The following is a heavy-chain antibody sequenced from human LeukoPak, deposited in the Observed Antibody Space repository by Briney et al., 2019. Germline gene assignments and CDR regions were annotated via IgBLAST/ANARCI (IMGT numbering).Heavy chain of an antibody. J-gene: IGHJ4*02. D-gene: IGHD5-24*01. CDR1: GYTFTSYG. CDR2: ISPSGGST. Sequence: ASVKVSCKASGYTFTSYGISWVRQAPGQGLEWMGLISPSGGSTHYAQKFQGRVTMTRDMSTSTVYMELSSLRSEDTAVYYCAREVGAYNVFDFWGQGTLVTVSS. CDR3: AREVGAYNVFDF. V-gene: IGHV1-46*01.